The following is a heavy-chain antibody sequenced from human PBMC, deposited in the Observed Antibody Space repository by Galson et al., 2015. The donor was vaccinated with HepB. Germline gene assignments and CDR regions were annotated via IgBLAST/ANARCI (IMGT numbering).Heavy chain of an antibody. V-gene: IGHV3-21*01. CDR1: GFTFSSYS. D-gene: IGHD5-12*01. Sequence: SLRLSCAASGFTFSSYSMNWVRQAPGKGLEWVSCISSSSSYIYYADSVKGRFTISRDNAKNSLYLQMNSLRAEDTAVYYCARVRGLRGFTPHTSSIGMDVWGQGTTVTVSS. CDR2: ISSSSSYI. CDR3: ARVRGLRGFTPHTSSIGMDV. J-gene: IGHJ6*02.